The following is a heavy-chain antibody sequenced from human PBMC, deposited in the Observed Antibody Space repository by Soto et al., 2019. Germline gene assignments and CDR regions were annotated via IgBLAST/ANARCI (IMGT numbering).Heavy chain of an antibody. Sequence: ASVKVCCKVSGCTLTELCMHWVRQAPGKGLEWMGGFDPEDGETIYAQKFQGRVTMTEDTSTDTAYMELSSLRSEDTAVYYCATDPLYSSGWTHWYWGQGTLVTVSS. CDR3: ATDPLYSSGWTHWY. J-gene: IGHJ4*02. CDR1: GCTLTELC. D-gene: IGHD6-19*01. V-gene: IGHV1-24*01. CDR2: FDPEDGET.